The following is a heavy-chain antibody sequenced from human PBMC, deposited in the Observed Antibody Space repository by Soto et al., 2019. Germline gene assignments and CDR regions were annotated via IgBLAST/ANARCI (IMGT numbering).Heavy chain of an antibody. CDR1: GYTFTSYD. CDR3: ARALQGYSSSPFDY. V-gene: IGHV1-3*01. CDR2: INAGNGNT. J-gene: IGHJ4*02. Sequence: ASVKVSCKASGYTFTSYDMHWVRQAPGQRHEWMGWINAGNGNTKYSQKFQGRVTITRDTSASKAYMELSSLRSEDTAVYYCARALQGYSSSPFDYWGQGTLVTVSS. D-gene: IGHD6-6*01.